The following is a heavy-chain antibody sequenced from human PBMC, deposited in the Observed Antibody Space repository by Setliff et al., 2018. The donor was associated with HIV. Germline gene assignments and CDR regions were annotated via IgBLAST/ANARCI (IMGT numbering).Heavy chain of an antibody. CDR2: IFYSGST. CDR1: GFSLSTSGMC. CDR3: ARQERYCTSADCYRYFNY. J-gene: IGHJ4*02. D-gene: IGHD2-2*02. Sequence: SGPTLVNPTQTLTLTCTFSGFSLSTSGMCVSWIRQPPGKGLEWIGNIFYSGSTYYNPSLKSRVTILVDTSKNQFSLKLSSVTAADTAVYYCARQERYCTSADCYRYFNYWGQGTLVTVSS. V-gene: IGHV4-30-4*08.